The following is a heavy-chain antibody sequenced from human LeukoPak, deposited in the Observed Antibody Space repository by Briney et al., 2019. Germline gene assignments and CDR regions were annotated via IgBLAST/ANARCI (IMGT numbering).Heavy chain of an antibody. Sequence: GGSLRLSCAASGFTFSSYSMNWVRQAPGKGLGWVSYISSSSSTIYYADSVKGRFTISRDNAKNSLYLQMNSLRAEDTAVYYCAREYGSGSYVHFDYWGQGTLVTVSS. CDR3: AREYGSGSYVHFDY. CDR1: GFTFSSYS. J-gene: IGHJ4*02. D-gene: IGHD3-10*01. CDR2: ISSSSSTI. V-gene: IGHV3-48*01.